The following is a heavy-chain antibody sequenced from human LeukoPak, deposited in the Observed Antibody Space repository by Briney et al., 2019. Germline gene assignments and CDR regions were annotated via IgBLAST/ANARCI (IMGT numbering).Heavy chain of an antibody. J-gene: IGHJ3*02. CDR2: INPNSGGT. D-gene: IGHD3-3*01. CDR3: ARGPRITIFGVVMANDAFDI. V-gene: IGHV1-2*02. CDR1: GYTFTGYY. Sequence: ASVKVSCKASGYTFTGYYMHWVRQAPGQGLEWMGWINPNSGGTNHAQKFQGRVTMTRDTSSSTAYMELSRLRFDDTVVYYCARGPRITIFGVVMANDAFDIWGQGTMVTVSS.